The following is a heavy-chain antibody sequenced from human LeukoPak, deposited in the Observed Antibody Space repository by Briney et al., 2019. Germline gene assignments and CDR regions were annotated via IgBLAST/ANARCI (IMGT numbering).Heavy chain of an antibody. Sequence: GGSLRLSCAASGFTFSDYYMTWVRQPPGKGLEWVSYISGSGRTIYYADSVKGRFTISRDNAKNSLYLQMNSLRADDTAVYYCARVMGDILGYHYSGMDVWGQGTTVTVPS. CDR2: ISGSGRTI. CDR1: GFTFSDYY. D-gene: IGHD3-9*01. J-gene: IGHJ6*02. V-gene: IGHV3-11*01. CDR3: ARVMGDILGYHYSGMDV.